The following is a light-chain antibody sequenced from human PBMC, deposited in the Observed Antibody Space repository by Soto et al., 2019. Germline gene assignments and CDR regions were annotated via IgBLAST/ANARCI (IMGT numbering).Light chain of an antibody. Sequence: QSALTQPASVSGSPGQSITISCTGSSSDVGKYNLVSWYQHHPGKAPKLMIYEDIERPSGVSNRFSGSKSGYTASLTISGLQTEDEADYYCCSYAGGTSVVFGGGTKLTVL. CDR1: SSDVGKYNL. CDR3: CSYAGGTSVV. V-gene: IGLV2-23*01. J-gene: IGLJ2*01. CDR2: EDI.